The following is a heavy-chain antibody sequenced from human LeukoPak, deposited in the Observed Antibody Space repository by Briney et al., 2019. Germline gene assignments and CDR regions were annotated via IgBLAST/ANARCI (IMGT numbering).Heavy chain of an antibody. J-gene: IGHJ4*02. Sequence: TGGSLRLSCAASGFTFSSYAMSWVRQAPGKGLEWVSAISPSGRTTDYVDSVKGRFTISRDNSKNTLYLQMNSLRAEDTAVYYCAKVVLVGAIFGPGYWGQGTLVTVSS. CDR3: AKVVLVGAIFGPGY. V-gene: IGHV3-23*01. D-gene: IGHD1-26*01. CDR1: GFTFSSYA. CDR2: ISPSGRTT.